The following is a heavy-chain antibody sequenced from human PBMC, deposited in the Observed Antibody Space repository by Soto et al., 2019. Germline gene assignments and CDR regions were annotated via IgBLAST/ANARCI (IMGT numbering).Heavy chain of an antibody. Sequence: QVQLVQSGAEVKKPGASVKVSCKASGYTFTSFGISWVRQAPGQGLEWMGWISAYNGDTNYAQKLQGRVTMTTDTPTSTAYMELRRLRSDDTAVYYCAKDWDATVIRDGGRFGYWGQGTLVTVSS. CDR2: ISAYNGDT. V-gene: IGHV1-18*01. D-gene: IGHD4-17*01. CDR1: GYTFTSFG. CDR3: AKDWDATVIRDGGRFGY. J-gene: IGHJ4*02.